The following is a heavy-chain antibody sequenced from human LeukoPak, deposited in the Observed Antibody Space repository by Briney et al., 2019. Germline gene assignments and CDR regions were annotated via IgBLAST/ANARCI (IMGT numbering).Heavy chain of an antibody. D-gene: IGHD3-10*01. CDR3: ARVGRGVLYYYYMDV. CDR1: GGTFSSYA. CDR2: IIPIFGTA. V-gene: IGHV1-69*13. Sequence: SVKVSCKASGGTFSSYAISWVRQAPGQGLEWMGGIIPIFGTANYAQKFQGRVTITADESTSTAYMELSSLRSEDTAVYYCARVGRGVLYYYYMDVWGKGTTVTISS. J-gene: IGHJ6*03.